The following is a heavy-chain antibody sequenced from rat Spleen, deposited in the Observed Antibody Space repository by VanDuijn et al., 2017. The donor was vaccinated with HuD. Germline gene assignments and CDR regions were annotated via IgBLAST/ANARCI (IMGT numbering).Heavy chain of an antibody. CDR1: GFTFSSFP. V-gene: IGHV5-17*01. Sequence: EVQLVESDGGLVQPGRSLKLSCEVSGFTFSSFPMAWVRQTPKKGLEWITNIIYDGTNTYYRDSVKGRFTISRDNAENTLFLQMDSLRSEDTATYYCARPDGYTYVMDAWGQGASVTVSS. CDR2: IIYDGTNT. D-gene: IGHD1-4*01. J-gene: IGHJ4*01. CDR3: ARPDGYTYVMDA.